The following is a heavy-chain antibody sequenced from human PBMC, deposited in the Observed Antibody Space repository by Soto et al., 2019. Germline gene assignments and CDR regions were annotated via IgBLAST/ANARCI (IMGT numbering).Heavy chain of an antibody. D-gene: IGHD6-6*01. Sequence: XVTLRLSCAASGVSFSAYAMNWVRQAPGTGLDWVSGISATGATTHYADSVTGRFTLSRVNSKNSLYIHMNSLRAEDTAVYYCVKGPRYSRSSDSDYWRQGSLGSVS. V-gene: IGHV3-23*01. J-gene: IGHJ4*02. CDR3: VKGPRYSRSSDSDY. CDR2: ISATGATT. CDR1: GVSFSAYA.